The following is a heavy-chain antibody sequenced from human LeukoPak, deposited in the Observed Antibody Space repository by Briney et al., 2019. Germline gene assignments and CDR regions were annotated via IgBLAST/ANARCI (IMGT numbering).Heavy chain of an antibody. J-gene: IGHJ6*03. D-gene: IGHD3-16*01. V-gene: IGHV4-39*01. CDR3: ARHPVMITVGHYYYYMDV. CDR2: IYYSGST. CDR1: GGSISTIRYY. Sequence: SETLSLTCTVSGGSISTIRYYWGWIRQPPGKGLEWIGSIYYSGSTYYNPSLKSRVTISVDTSKNRFSLKLSSVTAADTAVYYCARHPVMITVGHYYYYMDVCGKGTTVTVSS.